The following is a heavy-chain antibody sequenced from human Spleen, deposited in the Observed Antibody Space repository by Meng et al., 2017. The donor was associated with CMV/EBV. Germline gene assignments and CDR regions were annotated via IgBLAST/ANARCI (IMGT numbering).Heavy chain of an antibody. CDR3: ARGGITIFGVVTAGGMDV. CDR2: ISYDGSNK. V-gene: IGHV3-30*04. Sequence: GGSLRLSCAASGFTFSSYAMHWVRQAPGKGLEWVAVISYDGSNKYYADSVKGRFTISRDNSKNTLYLQMNSLRAEDTAVYYCARGGITIFGVVTAGGMDVWGQGTTVTVSS. J-gene: IGHJ6*02. D-gene: IGHD3-3*01. CDR1: GFTFSSYA.